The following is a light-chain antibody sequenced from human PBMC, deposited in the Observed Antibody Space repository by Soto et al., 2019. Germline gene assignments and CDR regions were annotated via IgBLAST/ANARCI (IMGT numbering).Light chain of an antibody. V-gene: IGKV1-33*01. Sequence: DVQMTQSPSSLSASVGARVPITCQASQDITNFLNWYQQKPGKAPNLLIYDASNLETGVPSRFSGSGSGTDFTLIISSLQPEDIATYYCQQSYTAPLTFGGGTKVDI. J-gene: IGKJ4*01. CDR1: QDITNF. CDR2: DAS. CDR3: QQSYTAPLT.